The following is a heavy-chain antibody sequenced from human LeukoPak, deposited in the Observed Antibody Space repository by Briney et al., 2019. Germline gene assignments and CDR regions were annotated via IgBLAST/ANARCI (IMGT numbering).Heavy chain of an antibody. CDR1: GFTFGDYA. CDR3: TRSNYDSRTWFDP. CDR2: VRSKAYAGTT. J-gene: IGHJ5*02. Sequence: GGSLRLSCTASGFTFGDYAMSWVRQAPGKGLEWVGFVRSKAYAGTTEYAPSMKGRFTISRDDSKSIAYLQMNSLKTEDTAVYDCTRSNYDSRTWFDPWGQGTLVTVSS. V-gene: IGHV3-49*04. D-gene: IGHD3-22*01.